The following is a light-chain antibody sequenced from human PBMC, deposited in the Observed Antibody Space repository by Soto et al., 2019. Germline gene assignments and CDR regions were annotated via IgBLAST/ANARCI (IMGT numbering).Light chain of an antibody. J-gene: IGKJ2*01. Sequence: DIQLTQSPSFLSASVGDRVTITCRASQDIPNFLAWYQQKPGKAPELLIYGASTLHSGVPPRFSGSGSGTEFTLTISSLQAEGFVTYHCQHLNRYPYTFRQWTKVDIK. V-gene: IGKV1-9*01. CDR2: GAS. CDR3: QHLNRYPYT. CDR1: QDIPNF.